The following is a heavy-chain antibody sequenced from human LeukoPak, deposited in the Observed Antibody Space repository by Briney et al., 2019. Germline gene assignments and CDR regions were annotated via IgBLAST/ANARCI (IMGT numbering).Heavy chain of an antibody. D-gene: IGHD3-22*01. J-gene: IGHJ4*02. Sequence: PSETLSLTCTVSGGSISSYYWSWIRQPPGKGLEWIGSIYHSGSTYYNPSLKSRVTISVDTSKNQFSLKLRSVTAADTAVYYCARVTGYVIEDYFDYWGQGTLVTVSS. CDR3: ARVTGYVIEDYFDY. V-gene: IGHV4-59*01. CDR1: GGSISSYY. CDR2: IYHSGST.